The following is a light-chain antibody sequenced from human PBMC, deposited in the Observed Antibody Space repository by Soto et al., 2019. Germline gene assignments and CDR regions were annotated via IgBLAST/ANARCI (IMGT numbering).Light chain of an antibody. CDR2: RAS. V-gene: IGKV3-15*01. CDR1: QSVSSN. CDR3: QQSNNWPPST. Sequence: EIVMTQSPATLSVSPGERATLSCRASQSVSSNLAWYQQTPGQAPRLLIYRASTRATGIPPRISGSGSGTEFTFTISIRQSEDFAVYYCQQSNNWPPSTFGQGTKVEIK. J-gene: IGKJ1*01.